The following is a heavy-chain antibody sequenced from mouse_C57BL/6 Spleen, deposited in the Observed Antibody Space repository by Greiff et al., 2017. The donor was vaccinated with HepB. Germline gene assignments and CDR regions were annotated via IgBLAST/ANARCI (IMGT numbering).Heavy chain of an antibody. Sequence: VQLQQSGAELAKPGASVKLSCKASGYTFTSYWMHWVKQRPGQGLEWIGYINPSSGYTKYNQTFKDKATLTADKSSSTAYMQLSSLTYEDSAVYYCARFQDGWYFDVWGTGTTVTVSS. CDR1: GYTFTSYW. CDR3: ARFQDGWYFDV. V-gene: IGHV1-7*01. J-gene: IGHJ1*03. CDR2: INPSSGYT.